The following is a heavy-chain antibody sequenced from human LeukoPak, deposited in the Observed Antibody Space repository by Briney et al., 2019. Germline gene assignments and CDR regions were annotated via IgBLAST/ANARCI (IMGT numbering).Heavy chain of an antibody. V-gene: IGHV4-61*02. CDR3: VRGRTMVGGADI. CDR1: GGSISSDTCY. J-gene: IGHJ3*02. D-gene: IGHD2-21*01. CDR2: MYNSGST. Sequence: SETLSLTCTVSGGSISSDTCYWSWIRQPAGKGLERIGRMYNSGSTNYNPSLKSRVTISVDTSNNQFSLRLSSVTAADTAVYYCVRGRTMVGGADIWGQGTKVTVSS.